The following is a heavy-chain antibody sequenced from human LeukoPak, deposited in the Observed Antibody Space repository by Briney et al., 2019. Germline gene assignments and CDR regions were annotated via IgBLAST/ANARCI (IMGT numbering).Heavy chain of an antibody. CDR3: AREHTPYGSGCTAAY. CDR1: GGSISRSSYY. CDR2: IYYSGST. V-gene: IGHV4-39*02. D-gene: IGHD6-19*01. J-gene: IGHJ4*02. Sequence: KPSETLSLTCTVSGGSISRSSYYWGWIRQPPGKGLEWIGSIYYSGSTYYNPSLKSRVTISVDTSKNQFSLKLSSVTAADTAVYYCAREHTPYGSGCTAAYWGQGTLVTVSS.